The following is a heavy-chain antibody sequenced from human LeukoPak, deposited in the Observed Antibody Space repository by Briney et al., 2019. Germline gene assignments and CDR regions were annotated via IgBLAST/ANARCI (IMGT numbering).Heavy chain of an antibody. V-gene: IGHV1-69*06. D-gene: IGHD2-2*03. CDR3: ARPFGYCSSTSCYANYYYYGMDV. Sequence: SVKVSCKASGGTFSSYAISWVRQAPGQGLEWMGGIIPIFGTANYAQKFQGRVTITADKSTSTAYMELSSLRSEDTAVYYCARPFGYCSSTSCYANYYYYGMDVWGQGTTVTVSS. CDR1: GGTFSSYA. J-gene: IGHJ6*02. CDR2: IIPIFGTA.